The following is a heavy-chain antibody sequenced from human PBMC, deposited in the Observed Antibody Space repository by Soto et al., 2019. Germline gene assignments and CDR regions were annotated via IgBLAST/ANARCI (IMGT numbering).Heavy chain of an antibody. CDR3: AKGFPDYYDSAIPGGYFDY. V-gene: IGHV3-30*18. J-gene: IGHJ4*02. CDR1: GFTFSSYG. CDR2: ISYDGSNK. Sequence: GGSLRLSCAASGFTFSSYGMHWVRQAPGKGLEWVAVISYDGSNKYYADSVKGRFTISRDNSKNTLYLQMNSLRAEDTAVYYCAKGFPDYYDSAIPGGYFDYWGQGTLVTVSS. D-gene: IGHD3-22*01.